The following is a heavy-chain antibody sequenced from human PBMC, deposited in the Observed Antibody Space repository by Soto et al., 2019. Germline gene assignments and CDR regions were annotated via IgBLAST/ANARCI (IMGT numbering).Heavy chain of an antibody. CDR3: VRQGIGFLHGLVDV. CDR1: SGPSKSHN. J-gene: IGHJ6*01. CDR2: VYDTWST. V-gene: IGHV4-59*08. Sequence: QVQVQQSGPGLVKPSETLSLTCTVSSGPSKSHNWGWIRQPPGRGLEWIGYVYDTWSTSYNPSLRSRVTVSADTSTNRISLTLRFVTAADTAVYDYVRQGIGFLHGLVDVWGQGTTVIVSS. D-gene: IGHD3-10*01.